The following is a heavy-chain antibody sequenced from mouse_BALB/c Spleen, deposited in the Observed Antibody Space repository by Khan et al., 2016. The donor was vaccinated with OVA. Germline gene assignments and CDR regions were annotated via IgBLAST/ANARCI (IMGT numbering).Heavy chain of an antibody. V-gene: IGHV1S136*01. D-gene: IGHD1-1*01. CDR3: ARSTTDYDTMDY. Sequence: VQLQQPGPELVKPGASVKMSCKASGYTFTDYVMHWVKQKPGQGLEWIGYIYPYNDDTESTERFKGKAILTLDKSSSTAYMDLSSLTSADSTVYYCARSTTDYDTMDYWGQGTSVTVSS. CDR2: IYPYNDDT. CDR1: GYTFTDYV. J-gene: IGHJ4*01.